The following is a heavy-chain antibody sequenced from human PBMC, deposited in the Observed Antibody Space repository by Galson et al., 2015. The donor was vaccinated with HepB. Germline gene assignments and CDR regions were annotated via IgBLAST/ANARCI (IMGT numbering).Heavy chain of an antibody. D-gene: IGHD2-21*01. CDR1: GFTFSSYA. CDR3: VKVSPSRWGSDLFDY. Sequence: SLRLSCAASGFTFSSYAMHWVRQAPGKGLEYVSAISSNGGSTYYADSVKGGFTISRDNSKNTLYLQMSSLRAEDTAVYYCVKVSPSRWGSDLFDYWGQGTLVTVSS. V-gene: IGHV3-64D*09. CDR2: ISSNGGST. J-gene: IGHJ4*02.